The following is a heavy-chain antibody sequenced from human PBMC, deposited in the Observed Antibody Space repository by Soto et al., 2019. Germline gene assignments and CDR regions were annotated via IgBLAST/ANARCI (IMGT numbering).Heavy chain of an antibody. J-gene: IGHJ4*02. V-gene: IGHV4-59*01. CDR2: VHYSGIT. Sequence: QVQLQESGPGLVKPSETLSLTCTVSGGSISRYYWTWIRQPPGKGLEWIGYVHYSGITSYNPPLKGRVTISADTSKNQFSLNVTSVAAADTAVYYCARVVAASLDYWGQGALVTVSS. D-gene: IGHD6-19*01. CDR1: GGSISRYY. CDR3: ARVVAASLDY.